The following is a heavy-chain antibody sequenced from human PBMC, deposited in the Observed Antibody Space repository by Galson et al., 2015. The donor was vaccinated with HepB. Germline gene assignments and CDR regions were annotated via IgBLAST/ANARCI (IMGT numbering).Heavy chain of an antibody. Sequence: SVKVSCKASGYTFPTYGITWVRQAPGQGLEWMGWISAYNGDTNYAQKFQGRISMTTDTSTSTVYMELGSLRSDDTAVYYCASPREDYQLSRTYYYYAMDVWGQGATVTVSS. CDR2: ISAYNGDT. CDR1: GYTFPTYG. V-gene: IGHV1-18*01. CDR3: ASPREDYQLSRTYYYYAMDV. D-gene: IGHD2-2*01. J-gene: IGHJ6*02.